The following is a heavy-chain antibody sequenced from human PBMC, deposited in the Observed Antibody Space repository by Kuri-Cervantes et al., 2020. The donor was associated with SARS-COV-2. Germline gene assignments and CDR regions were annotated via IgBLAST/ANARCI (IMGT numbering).Heavy chain of an antibody. J-gene: IGHJ4*02. CDR2: IYDTENT. CDR1: GGSISSYY. Sequence: SETLSLTCTVSGGSISSYYWSWIRQPPGKGLEWIGYIYDTENTNYNPSLKSRVTISVDTSKNQFSLKLSSVTAADTAVYYCARHVRPEITIFGVVITADYFDYWGQGTLVTVSS. D-gene: IGHD3-3*01. V-gene: IGHV4-59*08. CDR3: ARHVRPEITIFGVVITADYFDY.